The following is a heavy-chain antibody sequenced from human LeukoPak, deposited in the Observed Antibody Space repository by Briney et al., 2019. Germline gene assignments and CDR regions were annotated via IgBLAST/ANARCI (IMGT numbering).Heavy chain of an antibody. V-gene: IGHV5-51*01. Sequence: GESLKISCKGSGYSFTSYWIGWVRQMPGKGLEWMGIIYPGDSDTRYSPSFQGQVTISADKSISTAYLQWSSLKASDTAMYYCARRSNDYYDSSGLINWFDPWGQGTLVTVSS. CDR3: ARRSNDYYDSSGLINWFDP. CDR2: IYPGDSDT. CDR1: GYSFTSYW. J-gene: IGHJ5*02. D-gene: IGHD3-22*01.